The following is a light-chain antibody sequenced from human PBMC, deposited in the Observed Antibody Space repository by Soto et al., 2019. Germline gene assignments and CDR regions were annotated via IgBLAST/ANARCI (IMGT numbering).Light chain of an antibody. CDR2: EVS. J-gene: IGLJ1*01. Sequence: QSALTQPASVSGSPGQPITISCTGTSSDVGAYTSVSWYQQHPGKAPKLIIYEVSNRPPGVSTRFSGSKSASTASLTISGLQAEDEAHYYCSSYTSDNRDYVFGTGTKLTVL. CDR3: SSYTSDNRDYV. CDR1: SSDVGAYTS. V-gene: IGLV2-14*01.